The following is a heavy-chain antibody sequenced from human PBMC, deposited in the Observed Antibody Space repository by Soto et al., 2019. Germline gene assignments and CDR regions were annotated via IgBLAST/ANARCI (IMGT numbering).Heavy chain of an antibody. CDR1: GFTFSSYA. D-gene: IGHD6-13*01. CDR2: ISYDGSNK. J-gene: IGHJ3*02. Sequence: ESGGGVVQPGRSLRLSCAASGFTFSSYAMHWVRQAPGKGLEWVAVISYDGSNKYYADSVKGRFTISRDNSKNTLYLQMNSLRAEDTAVYYCARAPIAAAGGAFDIWGQGTMVTVSS. V-gene: IGHV3-30-3*01. CDR3: ARAPIAAAGGAFDI.